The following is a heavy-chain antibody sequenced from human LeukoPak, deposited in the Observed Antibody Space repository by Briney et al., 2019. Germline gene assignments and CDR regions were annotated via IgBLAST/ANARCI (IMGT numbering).Heavy chain of an antibody. CDR2: IKSETDGGTT. CDR3: TTGGHYFGS. D-gene: IGHD3-10*01. J-gene: IGHJ4*02. Sequence: GGSLRLSCAASGFTFSNAWMSWVRQAPGKGLEWVGRIKSETDGGTTDYAAPVTDRFIISRDDSKNTLFLQMNSLEADDTAVYYCTTGGHYFGSWGQGTLVIVSS. V-gene: IGHV3-15*01. CDR1: GFTFSNAW.